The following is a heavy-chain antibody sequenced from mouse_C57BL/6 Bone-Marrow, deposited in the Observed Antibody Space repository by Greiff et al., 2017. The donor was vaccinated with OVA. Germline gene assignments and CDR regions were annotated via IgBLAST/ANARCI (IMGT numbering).Heavy chain of an antibody. Sequence: EVQGVESGGGLVKPGGSLKLSCAASGFTFSDYGMHWVRQAPEKGLEWVAYISSGSSTIYYADTVKGRFTISRDNAKNTLFLQMTSLRSEDTAMYYCARAYDGYYLYAMDYWGQGTSVTVSS. CDR3: ARAYDGYYLYAMDY. CDR1: GFTFSDYG. V-gene: IGHV5-17*01. CDR2: ISSGSSTI. J-gene: IGHJ4*01. D-gene: IGHD2-3*01.